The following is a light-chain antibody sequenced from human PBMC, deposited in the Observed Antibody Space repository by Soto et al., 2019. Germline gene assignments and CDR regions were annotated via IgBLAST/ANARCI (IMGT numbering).Light chain of an antibody. Sequence: EIVMTQSLAILSVSPGERATLSCRASQSVSSNLAWYQQKPGQAPRLLIYGASTRATGIPARFSGSGSGTEFTLTISSLQSEDFAVYYCQQYNNWWTFGQGTKVDIK. CDR2: GAS. V-gene: IGKV3-15*01. CDR1: QSVSSN. CDR3: QQYNNWWT. J-gene: IGKJ1*01.